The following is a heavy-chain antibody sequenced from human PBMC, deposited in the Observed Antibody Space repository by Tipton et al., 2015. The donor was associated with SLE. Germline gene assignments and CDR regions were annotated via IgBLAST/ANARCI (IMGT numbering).Heavy chain of an antibody. Sequence: TLSLTCTVSGGSISSGGYYWSWIRQHPGKGLEWIGYIYYSGSTYYNPSLKSRVTISVDTSKNQFSLKLSSVTAADTAVYYCARGTTVTRYWYFDLWGRGTLVTVSS. CDR1: GGSISSGGYY. V-gene: IGHV4-31*03. CDR3: ARGTTVTRYWYFDL. D-gene: IGHD4-17*01. CDR2: IYYSGST. J-gene: IGHJ2*01.